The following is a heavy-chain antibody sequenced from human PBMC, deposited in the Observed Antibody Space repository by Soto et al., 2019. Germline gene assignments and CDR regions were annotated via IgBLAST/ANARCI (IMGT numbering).Heavy chain of an antibody. J-gene: IGHJ4*02. V-gene: IGHV1-2*02. CDR1: GYTFTGYY. CDR3: ARGPLE. Sequence: ASVKVSCKASGYTFTGYYLHWVRQALGQGPEWVGKIDPGSGDTDQSQKFQGRVTLTRDTAIDTAYMELTRLTLDDTAIYYCARGPLEWGQGTLVTVSS. CDR2: IDPGSGDT.